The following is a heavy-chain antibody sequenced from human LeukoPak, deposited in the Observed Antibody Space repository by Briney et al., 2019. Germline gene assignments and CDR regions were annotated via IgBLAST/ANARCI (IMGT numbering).Heavy chain of an antibody. V-gene: IGHV4-34*01. CDR3: AREGAYYYDSSGNDAFDI. D-gene: IGHD3-22*01. J-gene: IGHJ3*02. Sequence: SETLSLTCAVYGGSFSGSYWSWIRQPPGKGLEWIGEINHSGSTNYNPSLKSRVIISVDTSKNQFSLKLSSVTAADTAVYYCAREGAYYYDSSGNDAFDIWGQGTMVTVSS. CDR1: GGSFSGSY. CDR2: INHSGST.